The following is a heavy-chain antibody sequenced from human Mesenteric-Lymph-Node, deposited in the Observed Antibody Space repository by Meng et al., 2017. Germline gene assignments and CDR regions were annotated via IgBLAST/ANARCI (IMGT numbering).Heavy chain of an antibody. CDR2: ISGSGGST. V-gene: IGHV3-23*01. CDR1: GFTFSSYA. J-gene: IGHJ4*02. CDR3: AKDIRWGLVVVITGFDY. Sequence: GESLKISCAASGFTFSSYAMSWVRQAPGKGLEWASAISGSGGSTYYADSVKGRFTISRDNSKNTLYLQMNSLRAEDTAVYYCAKDIRWGLVVVITGFDYWGQGTLVTVSS. D-gene: IGHD3-22*01.